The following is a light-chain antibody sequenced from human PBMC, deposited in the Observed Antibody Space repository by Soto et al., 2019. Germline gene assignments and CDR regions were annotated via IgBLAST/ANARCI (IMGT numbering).Light chain of an antibody. J-gene: IGKJ1*01. Sequence: ETVLTQSPGTLSLSPGERATLFCRASQSVTSNYLAWYQQKPGQAPRLLIYGASSRATGIPDRFSGSGSGTDFPLTISRLEPEDFAVYYCQQHGRSPPSWTFGQGTKVEIK. CDR2: GAS. CDR1: QSVTSNY. CDR3: QQHGRSPPSWT. V-gene: IGKV3-20*01.